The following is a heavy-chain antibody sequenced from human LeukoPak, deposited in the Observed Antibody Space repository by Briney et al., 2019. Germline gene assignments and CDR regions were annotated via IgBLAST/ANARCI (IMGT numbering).Heavy chain of an antibody. D-gene: IGHD3-3*01. CDR1: GYSISSGYY. CDR2: IYHSGST. V-gene: IGHV4-38-2*01. Sequence: SETLSLTCAVYGYSISSGYYWGWIRQPPGKGLESIGSIYHSGSTSYNPSLKSRVTIAVDTSKNQFSLKLSSVTAADTAVYYCASLYYDFWSGYYDAFDIWGQGTMVTVSS. CDR3: ASLYYDFWSGYYDAFDI. J-gene: IGHJ3*02.